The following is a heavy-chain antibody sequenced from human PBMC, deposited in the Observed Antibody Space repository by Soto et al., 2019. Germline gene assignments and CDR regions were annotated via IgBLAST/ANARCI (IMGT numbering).Heavy chain of an antibody. CDR3: ARVVGGAVAGRFDY. Sequence: QVQLQESGPGLVKPSGTLSLTCAVSGGSISSSNWWSWVRQPPGKGLEWIGEIYHSGSTNYNPSLKSRVTISVDKSKDHFSLKLSSVAAADTAVYYCARVVGGAVAGRFDYWGQGTRVAVSS. CDR1: GGSISSSNW. J-gene: IGHJ4*02. V-gene: IGHV4-4*02. CDR2: IYHSGST. D-gene: IGHD6-19*01.